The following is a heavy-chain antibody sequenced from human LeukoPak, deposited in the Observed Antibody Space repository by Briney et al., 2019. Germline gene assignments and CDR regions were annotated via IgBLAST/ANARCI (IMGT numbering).Heavy chain of an antibody. CDR1: GFTLSSHG. J-gene: IGHJ3*02. V-gene: IGHV3-30*03. Sequence: GRSQRLSCVASGFTLSSHGMLWARQARGRGLEWVAFISYDGSNKSYADSVKCRFTISRYNSRDTLYLQMNSLRAEDTAVYYCARDRGGYGGAFDIWGQGTMVTVSS. CDR3: ARDRGGYGGAFDI. D-gene: IGHD5-12*01. CDR2: ISYDGSNK.